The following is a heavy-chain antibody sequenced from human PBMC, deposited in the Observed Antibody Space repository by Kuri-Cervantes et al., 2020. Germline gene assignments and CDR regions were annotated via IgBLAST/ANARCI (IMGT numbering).Heavy chain of an antibody. CDR2: IYYSGST. J-gene: IGHJ5*02. V-gene: IGHV4-39*07. CDR3: ARQRTYYYGSGSYFNWFDP. CDR1: GGSISSSSYY. D-gene: IGHD3-10*01. Sequence: SETLSLTCTVSGGSISSSSYYWGWIRQPPGKGLEWIGSIYYSGSTYYNPSLKSRVTISVDTSKNQFSLKLSSVTAADTAVYYCARQRTYYYGSGSYFNWFDPWGQGTLVTVSS.